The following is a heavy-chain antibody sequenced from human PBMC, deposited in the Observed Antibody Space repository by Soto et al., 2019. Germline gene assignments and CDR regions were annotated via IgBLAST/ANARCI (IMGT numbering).Heavy chain of an antibody. Sequence: PSETLSLTCAVYGGSFSGYYWSWIRQPPGKGLEWIGEINHSGSTNYNPSLKSRVTISVDTSKNQFSLKLSSVTAADTAVYYCARGPYHVWGSCRYRSTYYFDYSGQGTLVTVAS. CDR3: ARGPYHVWGSCRYRSTYYFDY. CDR1: GGSFSGYY. J-gene: IGHJ4*02. CDR2: INHSGST. D-gene: IGHD3-16*02. V-gene: IGHV4-34*01.